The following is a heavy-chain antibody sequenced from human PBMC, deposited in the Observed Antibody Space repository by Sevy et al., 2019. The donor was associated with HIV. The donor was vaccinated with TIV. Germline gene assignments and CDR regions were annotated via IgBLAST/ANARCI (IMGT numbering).Heavy chain of an antibody. V-gene: IGHV3-7*01. Sequence: GESLKISCAASGFTFSTYWMTWVRQAPGQGLEWVANIKEDGSAKYYVDSVKGRFTISRDIAKNSLYLQVNNLRAEDTAVYYCARDSPGYGGYAHWGQGTLVTVSS. CDR2: IKEDGSAK. CDR1: GFTFSTYW. J-gene: IGHJ1*01. CDR3: ARDSPGYGGYAH. D-gene: IGHD5-12*01.